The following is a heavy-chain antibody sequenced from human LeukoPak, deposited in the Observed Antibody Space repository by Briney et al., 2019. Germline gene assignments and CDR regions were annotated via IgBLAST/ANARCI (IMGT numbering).Heavy chain of an antibody. Sequence: PGRSLRLSCAASGFTFSSYGMHWVRQAPGKGLEWVAVISYDGSNKYYADSVEGRFTITRDNSNNTLYLQMNSLRAEDTAVYYCANGQYSSSWSYDYWGQGTLCTVSS. CDR3: ANGQYSSSWSYDY. CDR2: ISYDGSNK. CDR1: GFTFSSYG. J-gene: IGHJ4*02. V-gene: IGHV3-30*18. D-gene: IGHD6-13*01.